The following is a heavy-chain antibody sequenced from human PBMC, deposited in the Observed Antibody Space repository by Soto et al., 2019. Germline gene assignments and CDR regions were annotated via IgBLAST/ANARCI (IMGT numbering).Heavy chain of an antibody. CDR2: ISAYNGNT. J-gene: IGHJ6*02. Sequence: GASVKVSCKASGYTFTCYGISWVRQAPGQGLEWMGWISAYNGNTNYAQKLQGRVTMTTDTSTSTAYMELRSLRSDDTAVYYCAREGGIAAAGGYYYYGMDVWGQGTTVTVSS. CDR1: GYTFTCYG. V-gene: IGHV1-18*04. D-gene: IGHD6-13*01. CDR3: AREGGIAAAGGYYYYGMDV.